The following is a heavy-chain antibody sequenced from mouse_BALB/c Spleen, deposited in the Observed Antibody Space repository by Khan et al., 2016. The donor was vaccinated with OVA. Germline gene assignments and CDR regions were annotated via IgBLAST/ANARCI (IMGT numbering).Heavy chain of an antibody. Sequence: VQLQQSGAGLVKPGASVKLSCKASGYNFIDYIIQWVKQRSGQGLEWIAKIYPGTDNTYYNEKLKDKATLTADKSSSTAYMQLSSLKSEDSAVYFCAREEALYYFDYWGQGTTLTVSS. J-gene: IGHJ2*01. D-gene: IGHD3-2*02. CDR1: GYNFIDYI. V-gene: IGHV1-76*01. CDR3: AREEALYYFDY. CDR2: IYPGTDNT.